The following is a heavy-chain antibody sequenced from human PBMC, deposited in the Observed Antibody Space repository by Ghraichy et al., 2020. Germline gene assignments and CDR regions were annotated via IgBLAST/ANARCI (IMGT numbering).Heavy chain of an antibody. V-gene: IGHV3-48*04. CDR3: ARGSRDSSGWYAYYYCYGMDV. CDR1: GFTFSSYS. D-gene: IGHD6-19*01. J-gene: IGHJ6*02. Sequence: GGSLRLSCAASGFTFSSYSMNWVRQAPGKGLEWVSYISSSSSTIYYADSVKGRFTISRDNAKNSLYLQMNSLRAEDTAVYYCARGSRDSSGWYAYYYCYGMDVWGQGTTVTVSS. CDR2: ISSSSSTI.